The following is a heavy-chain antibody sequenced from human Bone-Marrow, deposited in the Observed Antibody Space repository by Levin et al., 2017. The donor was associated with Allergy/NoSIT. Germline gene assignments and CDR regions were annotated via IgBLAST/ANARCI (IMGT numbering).Heavy chain of an antibody. D-gene: IGHD2-21*02. CDR1: GFTFSSYA. Sequence: TGGSLRLSCAASGFTFSSYAMHWVRQAPGKGLEWVAVISYDGSNKYYADSVKGRFTISRDNSKNTLYLQMNSLRAEDTAVYYCARDKFRGGDVIGYWGQGTLVTVSS. V-gene: IGHV3-30*04. CDR2: ISYDGSNK. J-gene: IGHJ4*02. CDR3: ARDKFRGGDVIGY.